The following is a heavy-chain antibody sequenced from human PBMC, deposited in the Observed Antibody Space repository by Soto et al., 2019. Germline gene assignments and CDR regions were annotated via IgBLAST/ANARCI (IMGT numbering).Heavy chain of an antibody. CDR2: GRNKANSYST. V-gene: IGHV3-72*01. D-gene: IGHD1-26*01. Sequence: EVQLVESGGGLVQPGGSLRLSCAASGFTFSDHYMDWVRQAPGKGLEWVGRGRNKANSYSTEYAASVKGRFTISRDESKNSRYLQMNNLKSVDPAVDYGARFSGCYTRGIDYWGQGTLVTVSS. CDR3: ARFSGCYTRGIDY. CDR1: GFTFSDHY. J-gene: IGHJ4*02.